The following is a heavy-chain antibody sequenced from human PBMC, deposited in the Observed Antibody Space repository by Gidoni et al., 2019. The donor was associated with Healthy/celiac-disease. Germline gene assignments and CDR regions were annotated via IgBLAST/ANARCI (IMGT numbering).Heavy chain of an antibody. CDR1: GFTFSSYS. Sequence: EVQLVESGGGLVQPGGSLRLSCAASGFTFSSYSMNWVRQAPGKGLEWVSYISSSSSTIYYADSVKGRFTISRDNAKNSLYLQMNSLRDEDTAVYYCARDWTTVTTADAFDIWGQGTMVTVS. D-gene: IGHD4-4*01. CDR2: ISSSSSTI. CDR3: ARDWTTVTTADAFDI. V-gene: IGHV3-48*02. J-gene: IGHJ3*02.